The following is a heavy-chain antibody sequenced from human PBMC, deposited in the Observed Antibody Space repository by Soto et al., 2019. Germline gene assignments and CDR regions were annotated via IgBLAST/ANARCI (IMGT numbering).Heavy chain of an antibody. Sequence: QVQLVESGGGVAQPGRSLRLSCAASGFTFSSYGMHWVRQAPGKGLEWVAVISYDGSNKYYADSVKGRFTISRDNSKNTLYLQMNSLRAEDTAVYYCARPVTTTLPPDYWGQGTLVTVSS. D-gene: IGHD4-17*01. V-gene: IGHV3-30*03. J-gene: IGHJ4*02. CDR3: ARPVTTTLPPDY. CDR1: GFTFSSYG. CDR2: ISYDGSNK.